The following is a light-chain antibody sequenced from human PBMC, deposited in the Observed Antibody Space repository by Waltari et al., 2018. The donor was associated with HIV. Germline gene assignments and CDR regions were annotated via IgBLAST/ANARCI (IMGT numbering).Light chain of an antibody. J-gene: IGLJ2*01. Sequence: QSALTQPRSVSGSPGQSVPISCTGTSSDVGGSNYVSWYQQHPGNAPKFMIYDVSKRPSGVPDRFSGSKSGNTASLTISGLQAEDEADYYCCSYAGNYTFVFGGGTKLTVL. CDR3: CSYAGNYTFV. CDR2: DVS. CDR1: SSDVGGSNY. V-gene: IGLV2-11*01.